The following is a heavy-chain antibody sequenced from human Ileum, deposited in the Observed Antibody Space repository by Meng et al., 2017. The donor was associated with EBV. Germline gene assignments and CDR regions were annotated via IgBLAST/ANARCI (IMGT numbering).Heavy chain of an antibody. D-gene: IGHD3-9*01. CDR3: ARDYDILTGYYNVMGWFDP. CDR2: INAGNGNT. Sequence: QVQLVQAEAAVKKPGASVKVSCKASGYTFTSYAMHWVRQAPGQRLEWMGWINAGNGNTKYSQKFQGRVTITRDTSASTAYMELSSLRSEDTAVYYCARDYDILTGYYNVMGWFDPWGQGTLVTVSS. V-gene: IGHV1-3*01. J-gene: IGHJ5*02. CDR1: GYTFTSYA.